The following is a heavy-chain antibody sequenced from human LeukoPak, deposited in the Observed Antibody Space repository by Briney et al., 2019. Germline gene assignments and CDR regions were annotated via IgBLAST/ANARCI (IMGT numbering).Heavy chain of an antibody. CDR3: ARDQGSLTRSWYTGY. V-gene: IGHV1-2*06. CDR2: INPYSGNT. D-gene: IGHD6-13*01. J-gene: IGHJ4*02. Sequence: ASVKVSCKASGYTFTGYHIHWVRQAPGQGLEWMGRINPYSGNTNFAQKFQGRVTMTRDTSITTAYMDLSSPTPDDTAVYFCARDQGSLTRSWYTGYWGQGTQVTVSS. CDR1: GYTFTGYH.